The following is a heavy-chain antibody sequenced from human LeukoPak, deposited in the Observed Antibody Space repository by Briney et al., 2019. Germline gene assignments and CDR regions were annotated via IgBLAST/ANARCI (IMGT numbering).Heavy chain of an antibody. J-gene: IGHJ4*02. D-gene: IGHD6-13*01. Sequence: PGGSLRLSCAASGFTFSSYAFSWVRRTPGKGLEWVSIVGENTDTHYADSMKGRFTISRDDSNNALYLQMNSLRAEDTATYFCAKSSGKSFPSSRVFDFWGQGTLVTVSS. CDR1: GFTFSSYA. CDR2: VGENTDT. V-gene: IGHV3-23*01. CDR3: AKSSGKSFPSSRVFDF.